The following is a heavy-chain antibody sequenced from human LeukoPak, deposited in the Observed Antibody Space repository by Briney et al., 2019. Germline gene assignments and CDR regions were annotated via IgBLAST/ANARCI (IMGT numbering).Heavy chain of an antibody. CDR1: GGTFSSYA. D-gene: IGHD6-13*01. CDR3: ARAPYSSSGEGTNYYYYYGMDV. J-gene: IGHJ6*02. Sequence: ASVKVSCKASGGTFSSYAISWVRQAPGQGLEWMGGIIPIPGTANYAQKFQGRVTITADGSTSTAYEELSSLRSEDTAVYYCARAPYSSSGEGTNYYYYYGMDVWGQGTTVTVSS. CDR2: IIPIPGTA. V-gene: IGHV1-69*13.